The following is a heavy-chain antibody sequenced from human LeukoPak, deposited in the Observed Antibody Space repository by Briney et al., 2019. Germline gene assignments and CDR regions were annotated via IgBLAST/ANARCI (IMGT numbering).Heavy chain of an antibody. J-gene: IGHJ4*02. CDR3: ASGAMATPPFFDY. V-gene: IGHV4-59*12. CDR1: GGSISNYY. Sequence: SETLSLTCPVSGGSISNYYYWTWIRQPPGKGLEWTGYFYYTGSTNFNPSLRSRVTISVDTYRNQPSLMLTYLTAPDTDVYYCASGAMATPPFFDYWGQGTLVTVPS. D-gene: IGHD5-24*01. CDR2: FYYTGST.